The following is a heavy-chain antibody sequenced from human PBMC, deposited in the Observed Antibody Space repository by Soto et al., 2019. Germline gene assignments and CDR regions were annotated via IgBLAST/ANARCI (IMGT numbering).Heavy chain of an antibody. V-gene: IGHV3-74*01. Sequence: PGGSLRLSCAAPGVSFSRYWIHWVRQAPGEGLVWVSRISSDGSSTNYAGSVKGRFTISRDNAKNAVYLQMNSLTAEDTAVYYCARESSGYSSYFDYWGQGTLVTVSS. CDR1: GVSFSRYW. J-gene: IGHJ4*02. D-gene: IGHD5-12*01. CDR3: ARESSGYSSYFDY. CDR2: ISSDGSST.